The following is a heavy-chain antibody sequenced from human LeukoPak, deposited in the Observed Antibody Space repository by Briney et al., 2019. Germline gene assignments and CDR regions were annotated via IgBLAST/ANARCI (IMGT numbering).Heavy chain of an antibody. CDR1: GFTFSSYE. Sequence: GGSLRLSCAASGFTFSSYEMNWVRQAPGKGLEWVSAISGSGGSTYYADSVKGRFTISRDNSKNTLYLQMNSLRAEDTAVYYCAKHPTMIVVVPNWFDPWGQGTLVTVSS. CDR2: ISGSGGST. V-gene: IGHV3-23*01. J-gene: IGHJ5*02. D-gene: IGHD3-22*01. CDR3: AKHPTMIVVVPNWFDP.